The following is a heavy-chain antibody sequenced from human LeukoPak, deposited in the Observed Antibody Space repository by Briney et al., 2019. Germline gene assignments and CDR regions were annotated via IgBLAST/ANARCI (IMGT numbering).Heavy chain of an antibody. CDR2: INHNGNVN. J-gene: IGHJ6*02. D-gene: IGHD6-13*01. V-gene: IGHV3-7*01. Sequence: GGSLRLSCAASGFTFSSYWMNWARQAPGKGLEWVASINHNGNVNYYVDSVKGRFTISRDNSKNTLYLQMNSLRAEDTAVYYCARDPGNSSSWYFVSYYYGMDVWGQGTTVTVSS. CDR3: ARDPGNSSSWYFVSYYYGMDV. CDR1: GFTFSSYW.